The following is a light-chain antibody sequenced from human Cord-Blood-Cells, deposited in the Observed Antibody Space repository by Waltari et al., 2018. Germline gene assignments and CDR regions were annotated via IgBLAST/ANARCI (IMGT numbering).Light chain of an antibody. CDR2: GAS. CDR3: QQYNNWPPLT. CDR1: QSVSSN. V-gene: IGKV3-15*01. Sequence: EIVMTQSPATPSVSPGELATLSCRASQSVSSNLAWYQQKPGQAPRLLIYGASARATGIPARFSGSGSGTEFTLTISSLQSEDFAVYYCQQYNNWPPLTFGGGTKVEIK. J-gene: IGKJ4*01.